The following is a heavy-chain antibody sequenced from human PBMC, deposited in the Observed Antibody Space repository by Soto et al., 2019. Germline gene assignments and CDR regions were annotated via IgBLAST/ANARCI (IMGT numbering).Heavy chain of an antibody. D-gene: IGHD1-26*01. V-gene: IGHV6-1*01. CDR2: TYYRSKWSN. J-gene: IGHJ4*02. Sequence: QVQLQQSGPGLVKPSQTLSLTCAISGDSVFTNGVAWNWLRQSPSRGLEWLGRTYYRSKWSNDYAVSVKSRITINLDTSKNQLSLQLNSVIPEAPAVYYCARGRHSGFDYWGQGTLVTVSS. CDR1: GDSVFTNGVA. CDR3: ARGRHSGFDY.